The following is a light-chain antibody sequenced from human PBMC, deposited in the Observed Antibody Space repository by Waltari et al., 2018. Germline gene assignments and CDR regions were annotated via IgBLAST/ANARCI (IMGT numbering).Light chain of an antibody. CDR1: QSVSSN. CDR2: GAS. Sequence: EIVMTQSPATLSVSPGERANLSCRASQSVSSNLAWYQQKPGQAPRLIIYGASTRATGIPARFSGSGSGTEFTLTISSLQSEDFAVYYCQQYNNWPITFGQGTRLEIK. V-gene: IGKV3-15*01. CDR3: QQYNNWPIT. J-gene: IGKJ5*01.